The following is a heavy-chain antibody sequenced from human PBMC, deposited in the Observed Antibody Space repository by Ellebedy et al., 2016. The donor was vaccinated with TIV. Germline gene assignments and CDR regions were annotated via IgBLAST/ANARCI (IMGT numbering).Heavy chain of an antibody. CDR2: IYYSGST. CDR3: ARDLIAARPYYGMDV. D-gene: IGHD6-6*01. V-gene: IGHV4-39*02. J-gene: IGHJ6*02. CDR1: GGSISSSSYY. Sequence: SETLSLXXTVSGGSISSSSYYWGWIRQPPGKGLEWIGSIYYSGSTYYNPSLKSRVTISVDTSKNQFSLKLSSVTAADTAVYYCARDLIAARPYYGMDVWGQGTTVTVSS.